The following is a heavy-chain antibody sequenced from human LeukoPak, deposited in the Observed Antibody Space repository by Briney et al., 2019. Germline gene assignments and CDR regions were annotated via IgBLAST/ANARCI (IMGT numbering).Heavy chain of an antibody. CDR1: GYTFTGYY. D-gene: IGHD2-15*01. V-gene: IGHV1-2*02. CDR3: ARVAPDTYCSGGSCYRGPVTAFDI. J-gene: IGHJ3*02. CDR2: INPNSGGT. Sequence: ASVKVSCKASGYTFTGYYMHWVRQAPGQGLEWMGWINPNSGGTNYAQKFQGRVTMTRDTSISTAYMELGRLRSDDTAVYYCARVAPDTYCSGGSCYRGPVTAFDIWGQGTMVTVSS.